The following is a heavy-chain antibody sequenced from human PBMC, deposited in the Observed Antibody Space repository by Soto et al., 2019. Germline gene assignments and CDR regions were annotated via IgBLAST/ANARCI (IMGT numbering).Heavy chain of an antibody. CDR1: GYTFTSYA. CDR2: INAGNGNT. CDR3: ARAVVSDLSIVGAYYFDY. Sequence: ASVKVSCKASGYTFTSYAMHWVRQAPGQRLEWMGWINAGNGNTKYSQKFQGRVTITRDTSASTAYMELSSLRSEDTAVYYCARAVVSDLSIVGAYYFDYWGQGTLVTVSS. V-gene: IGHV1-3*01. D-gene: IGHD1-26*01. J-gene: IGHJ4*02.